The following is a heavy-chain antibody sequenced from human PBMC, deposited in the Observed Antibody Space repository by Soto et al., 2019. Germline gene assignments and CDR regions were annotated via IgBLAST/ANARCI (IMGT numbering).Heavy chain of an antibody. J-gene: IGHJ4*02. Sequence: PSETLSLTCTVSGDSIIGFYWSWIRQPPGKGLEWIGYINHAESTYYSPSLQSRVTISLDSSKTQFSLILTSVTAADTAVYFCARFRRNYFDSLGQGTLVTVSS. V-gene: IGHV4-59*01. CDR1: GDSIIGFY. CDR2: INHAEST. D-gene: IGHD3-10*01. CDR3: ARFRRNYFDS.